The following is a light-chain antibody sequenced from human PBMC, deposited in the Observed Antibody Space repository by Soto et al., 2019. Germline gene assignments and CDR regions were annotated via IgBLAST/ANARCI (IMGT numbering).Light chain of an antibody. CDR2: DNN. V-gene: IGLV1-51*01. CDR1: SSNIGNKY. Sequence: QSVLTQPPSVSAAPGQKVTISCSGSSSNIGNKYVSWYQQLPGTAPKVLIYDNNKRPSGIPDRFSGSKSGTSATLGITGLQTGDEADYYCGTWDSSLSAAVFGGGTKVTVL. J-gene: IGLJ2*01. CDR3: GTWDSSLSAAV.